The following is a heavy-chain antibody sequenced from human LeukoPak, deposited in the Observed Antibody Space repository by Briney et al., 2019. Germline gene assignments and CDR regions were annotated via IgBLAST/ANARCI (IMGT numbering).Heavy chain of an antibody. CDR1: GYTFTSYA. Sequence: ASVKVSCKASGYTFTSYAMHWVRQAPGRRLEWMGWINAGNGNTKYSQKFQGRVTITRDTSASTAYMELSSLRSEDTAVYYCARDPTQWLVFRTFEVKGYYFDYWGQGTLVTVSS. CDR3: ARDPTQWLVFRTFEVKGYYFDY. J-gene: IGHJ4*02. D-gene: IGHD6-19*01. CDR2: INAGNGNT. V-gene: IGHV1-3*01.